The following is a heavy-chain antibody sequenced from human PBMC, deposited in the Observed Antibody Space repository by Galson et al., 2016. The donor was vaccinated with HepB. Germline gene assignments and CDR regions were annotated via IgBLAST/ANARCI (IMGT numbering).Heavy chain of an antibody. V-gene: IGHV4-31*03. J-gene: IGHJ6*02. Sequence: TLSLTCTVSGGSISSGGYYWNWIRQHPGKGLEWIGYFYSSGSTIYNPSLKSRLIISVDVSKNQFSLELSSVTAADTDVYYCARDLGRFVDYYGMDFWGQGTTVTVSS. CDR1: GGSISSGGYY. D-gene: IGHD3-3*01. CDR2: FYSSGST. CDR3: ARDLGRFVDYYGMDF.